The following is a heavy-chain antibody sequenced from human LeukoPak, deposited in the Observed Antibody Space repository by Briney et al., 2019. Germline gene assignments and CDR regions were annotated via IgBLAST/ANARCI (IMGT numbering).Heavy chain of an antibody. D-gene: IGHD3-9*01. CDR3: ARVPHYDILTGYPYYFDY. V-gene: IGHV3-11*05. CDR2: ISSSSSYT. Sequence: GGSLRLSCAASGFTFSDYYMSWIRQAPGKGLEWVSYISSSSSYTNYADSVKGRFTISRDNAKNSLYLQMNSLRAEDTAVYYCARVPHYDILTGYPYYFDYWGQGTLVTVSS. J-gene: IGHJ4*02. CDR1: GFTFSDYY.